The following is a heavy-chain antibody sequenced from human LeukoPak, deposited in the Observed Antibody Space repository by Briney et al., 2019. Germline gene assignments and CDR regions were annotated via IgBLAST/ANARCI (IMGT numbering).Heavy chain of an antibody. J-gene: IGHJ5*02. CDR3: VKHVGSRWSNNRFDP. D-gene: IGHD6-13*01. CDR2: VSRFGGTT. CDR1: GFTFDSYA. V-gene: IGHV3-23*01. Sequence: GGSLRLSCAASGFTFDSYAMSWVRQAPGKGLEWVSAVSRFGGTTYYADSAKGRFTISRDNSNNTVYMQMNSLRVGDTALYYCVKHVGSRWSNNRFDPWGQGTLVTVSS.